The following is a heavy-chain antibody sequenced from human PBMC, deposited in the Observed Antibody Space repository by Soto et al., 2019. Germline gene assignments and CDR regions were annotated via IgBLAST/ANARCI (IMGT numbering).Heavy chain of an antibody. V-gene: IGHV1-69*02. J-gene: IGHJ4*02. CDR2: IIPILGIA. Sequence: QVQLVQSGAEVKKPGSSVKVSCKASGGTFSSYTISWVRQAPGQGLEWMGRIIPILGIANYAQKFQGRVTFTADKTASTAYMELSSLRSEDTAVYYCARGGGRRRGTVEDYWGQGTLVTVSS. CDR1: GGTFSSYT. D-gene: IGHD3-10*01. CDR3: ARGGGRRRGTVEDY.